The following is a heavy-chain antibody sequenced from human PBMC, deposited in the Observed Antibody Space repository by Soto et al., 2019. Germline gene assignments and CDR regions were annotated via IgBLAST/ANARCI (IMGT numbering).Heavy chain of an antibody. D-gene: IGHD2-2*03. V-gene: IGHV3-64D*06. CDR2: ISAHGDST. CDR3: ARDLLRRGYCSSTSCYGPSVQYYYYGMDV. Sequence: GGSLRLSCSASGFSFSSYYMHWVRQAPGKGLEYVSSISAHGDSTYYTDSVKGRFTISRDNSKNTLYLQMSSLRPEDTAVYYCARDLLRRGYCSSTSCYGPSVQYYYYGMDVWGQGTTVTVSS. CDR1: GFSFSSYY. J-gene: IGHJ6*02.